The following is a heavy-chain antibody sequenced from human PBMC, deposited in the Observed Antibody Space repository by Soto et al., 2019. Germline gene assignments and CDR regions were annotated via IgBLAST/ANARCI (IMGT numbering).Heavy chain of an antibody. CDR1: GGSLKGYS. V-gene: IGHV4-59*01. CDR3: ARGGSSSLDV. CDR2: IYYSGST. J-gene: IGHJ6*02. Sequence: PPETLSLACSVSGGSLKGYSWIWIRQPPGKGLEWIGYIYYSGSTSYNPSLKSRVTISVDTSKNQFSLRLSPVIAADTAVYFCARGGSSSLDVWGQGTTVTVSS. D-gene: IGHD6-13*01.